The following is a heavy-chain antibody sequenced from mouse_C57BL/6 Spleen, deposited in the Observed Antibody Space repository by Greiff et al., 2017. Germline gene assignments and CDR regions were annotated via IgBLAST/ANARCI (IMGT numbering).Heavy chain of an antibody. J-gene: IGHJ4*01. V-gene: IGHV5-17*01. D-gene: IGHD2-1*01. CDR3: AYGNYYAMDY. Sequence: EVMLVESGGGLVKPGGSLKLSCAASGFTFSDYGMHWVRQAPEKGLEWVAYISSGSSTIYYADTVKGRFTISRDNAKNTLFLQMTSLRSEDTAMYYCAYGNYYAMDYWGQGTSVTVSS. CDR2: ISSGSSTI. CDR1: GFTFSDYG.